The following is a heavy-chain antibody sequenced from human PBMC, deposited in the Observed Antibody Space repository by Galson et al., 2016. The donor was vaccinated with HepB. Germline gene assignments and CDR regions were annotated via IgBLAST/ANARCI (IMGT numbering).Heavy chain of an antibody. J-gene: IGHJ4*02. CDR2: IWYNGSNK. Sequence: SLRLSCAASGFTFSSYGMHWVRQAPGKGLEWVAVIWYNGSNKYYGDSVKGRFTISRDNSKNTLYLQMNSLRAEDTAVYYCAREFTIAAPGVLDYWGQGTLVTVSS. CDR3: AREFTIAAPGVLDY. V-gene: IGHV3-33*01. CDR1: GFTFSSYG. D-gene: IGHD6-13*01.